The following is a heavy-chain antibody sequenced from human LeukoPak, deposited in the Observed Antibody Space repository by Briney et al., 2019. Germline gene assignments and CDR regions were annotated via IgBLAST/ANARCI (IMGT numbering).Heavy chain of an antibody. CDR2: IKTDGSST. CDR3: VSGITATSG. D-gene: IGHD1-20*01. Sequence: GSVRLSCVRSGITFSNSWMQWVRQASGEGPVWVSAIKTDGSSTSYVDSVKGRFTISRDNAKNTLYLQMNSLRSEDTAIYYCVSGITATSGWGQGTLVTVSS. J-gene: IGHJ4*02. V-gene: IGHV3-74*01. CDR1: GITFSNSW.